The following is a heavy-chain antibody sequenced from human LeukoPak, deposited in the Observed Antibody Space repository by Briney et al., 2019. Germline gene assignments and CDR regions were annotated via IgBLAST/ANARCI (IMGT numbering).Heavy chain of an antibody. V-gene: IGHV5-10-1*01. Sequence: GESLKISCKGSGYSFTSFWITWVRQMPGKGLEWMGRIDPSDSYTNYSPSFQGHVTISADKSISTAYLQWSSLKASDTAVYYCARGSSGFTDYWGQGTLVTVSS. CDR1: GYSFTSFW. CDR3: ARGSSGFTDY. J-gene: IGHJ4*02. CDR2: IDPSDSYT. D-gene: IGHD6-19*01.